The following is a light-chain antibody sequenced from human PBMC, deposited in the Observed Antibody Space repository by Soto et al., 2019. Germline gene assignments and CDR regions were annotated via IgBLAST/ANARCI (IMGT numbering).Light chain of an antibody. CDR1: QSISTW. CDR3: QQYNTYPLT. J-gene: IGKJ4*01. V-gene: IGKV1-5*03. Sequence: DIQMTQSPSTLSASVGDRVTITCRASQSISTWLAWYQQKPGKAPKLLIYKASSLEGGVPSRFTGSGSGTEFNITISSLQPDDFAPYYFQQYNTYPLTFGGGTTVDIK. CDR2: KAS.